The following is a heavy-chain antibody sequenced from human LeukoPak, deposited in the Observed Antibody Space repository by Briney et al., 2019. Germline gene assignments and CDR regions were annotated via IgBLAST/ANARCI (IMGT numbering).Heavy chain of an antibody. D-gene: IGHD5-12*01. CDR1: GFTVSSNY. V-gene: IGHV3-66*02. CDR3: ARDRGSYAWDY. CDR2: TYSGGST. Sequence: PGGSLRLSCAASGFTVSSNYMNWVRQAPGKGLEWVSVTYSGGSTYYADSVKGRFTISRDNSKNTLYLQMNSLRPEDTAVYYCARDRGSYAWDYWGQGTLVTVSS. J-gene: IGHJ4*02.